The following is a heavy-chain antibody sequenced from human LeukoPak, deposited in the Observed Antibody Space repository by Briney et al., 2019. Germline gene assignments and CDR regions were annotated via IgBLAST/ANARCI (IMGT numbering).Heavy chain of an antibody. Sequence: GGSLRLSCAASGFTFSSYSMNWGRQAPGKGLERVSYISSSSSTIYYADSVKGRFTISRDNAKNSLYLQMNSLRAEDTAVYYCARGQACSSTSCYGFDYWGQGTLVTVSS. CDR1: GFTFSSYS. V-gene: IGHV3-48*01. CDR3: ARGQACSSTSCYGFDY. D-gene: IGHD2-2*01. J-gene: IGHJ4*02. CDR2: ISSSSSTI.